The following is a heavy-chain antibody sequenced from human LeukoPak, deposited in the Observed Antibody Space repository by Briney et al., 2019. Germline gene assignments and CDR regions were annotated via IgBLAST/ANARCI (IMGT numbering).Heavy chain of an antibody. J-gene: IGHJ4*02. D-gene: IGHD5-12*01. V-gene: IGHV3-7*05. CDR3: ARDSGYNAFDY. CDR2: INQDGSAK. CDR1: GFLFSNSW. Sequence: GSLRLSCADSGFLFSNSWMAWVRQAPGRGLEWLANINQDGSAKTCVDSVKGRSTISRDNAKNSLYLQMNSLRAEDTAMYYCARDSGYNAFDYWGQGTLITVSS.